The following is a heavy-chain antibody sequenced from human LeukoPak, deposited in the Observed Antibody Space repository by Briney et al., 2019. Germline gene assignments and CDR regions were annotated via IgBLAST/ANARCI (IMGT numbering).Heavy chain of an antibody. CDR3: ARAPTTYGDYVLDY. CDR2: ISAYNGNT. D-gene: IGHD4-17*01. V-gene: IGHV1-18*01. Sequence: ASVKVSCKASGYTLTSYGMSWVRQAPGQGLEWMGWISAYNGNTNYAQKLQGRVTLTTDTSTNTAYMDLRSLRSDDTAVYYCARAPTTYGDYVLDYWGQGTLVTVSS. CDR1: GYTLTSYG. J-gene: IGHJ4*02.